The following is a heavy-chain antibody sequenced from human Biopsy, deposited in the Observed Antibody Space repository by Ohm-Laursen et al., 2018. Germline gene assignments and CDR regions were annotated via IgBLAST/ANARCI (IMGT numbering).Heavy chain of an antibody. V-gene: IGHV4-59*02. J-gene: IGHJ6*02. CDR3: ARDSGILNYGNFKYYHYYGMDV. CDR1: GDSVTIYY. Sequence: TLSLTCTVSGDSVTIYYWSWIRQPPGKGLEWIGHIYYSVMTNYNPSLQSRVSISVDTSRNQVSLTLSSVTAADTAVYYWARDSGILNYGNFKYYHYYGMDVWGQGTKVTVSS. D-gene: IGHD4-11*01. CDR2: IYYSVMT.